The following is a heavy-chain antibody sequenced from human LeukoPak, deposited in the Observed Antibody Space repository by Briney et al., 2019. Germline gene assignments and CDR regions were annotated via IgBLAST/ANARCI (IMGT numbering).Heavy chain of an antibody. CDR1: GFAFSSLD. V-gene: IGHV3-66*04. Sequence: GGSLRLSCAASGFAFSSLDMGWVRQAPGKGLEWVSVIYSGGSTYYADSVKGRFTISRDNSKNTLYLQMNSLRAEDTAVYYCARPYDSSTYSASWGQGTLVTVSS. D-gene: IGHD3-22*01. CDR3: ARPYDSSTYSAS. CDR2: IYSGGST. J-gene: IGHJ5*02.